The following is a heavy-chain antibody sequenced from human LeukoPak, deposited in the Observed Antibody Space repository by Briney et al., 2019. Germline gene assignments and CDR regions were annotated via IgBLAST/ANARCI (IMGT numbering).Heavy chain of an antibody. CDR3: AREGDVAGNLFDY. CDR2: INPRSGDT. D-gene: IGHD6-19*01. CDR1: GYIFTAYY. V-gene: IGHV1-2*02. J-gene: IGHJ4*02. Sequence: ASVKVSCKASGYIFTAYYIHWVRQAPGQGLEWMGWINPRSGDTSYGQKLQGRVTMTREKSVSTAYMELSRLTSDDTAVYWCAREGDVAGNLFDYWGQGALVTVSS.